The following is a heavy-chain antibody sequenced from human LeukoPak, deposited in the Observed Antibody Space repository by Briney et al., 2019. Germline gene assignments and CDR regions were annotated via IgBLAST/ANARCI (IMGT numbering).Heavy chain of an antibody. J-gene: IGHJ6*03. D-gene: IGHD6-6*01. CDR2: INADGSTA. V-gene: IGHV3-74*01. CDR3: AREYMDSSSSNYYYYMDV. CDR1: GFTFGNSW. Sequence: GGSLRLSCAASGFTFGNSWVHWVRQAPGKGLVWVSLINADGSTATYADSVKGRFTISRDNARNTLSLQMNSLTIEDTAVYYCAREYMDSSSSNYYYYMDVWGKGTTVTVSS.